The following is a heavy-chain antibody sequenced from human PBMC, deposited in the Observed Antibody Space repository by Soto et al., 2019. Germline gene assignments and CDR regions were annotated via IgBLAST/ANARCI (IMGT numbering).Heavy chain of an antibody. J-gene: IGHJ6*02. CDR2: INHSGST. CDR1: GGSFSGYY. D-gene: IGHD3-10*01. CDR3: ARNPRPTMRWFGEPVGYYYSMDV. Sequence: QVQLQQWGAGLLKPSETLSLTCAVYGGSFSGYYWSWIRQPPGKGLEWIGEINHSGSTNYNPSLKSRVTISVDTSKNQFSLKLSSVTAADTAVYYCARNPRPTMRWFGEPVGYYYSMDVWGQGTTVTVSS. V-gene: IGHV4-34*01.